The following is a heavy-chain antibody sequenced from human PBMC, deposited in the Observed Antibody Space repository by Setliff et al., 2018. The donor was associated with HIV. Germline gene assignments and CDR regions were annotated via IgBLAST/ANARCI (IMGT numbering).Heavy chain of an antibody. CDR3: ARGGRGFHDGYTLYYYYMDV. CDR1: GYIFTGFG. J-gene: IGHJ6*03. D-gene: IGHD5-18*01. CDR2: ISAYNGNR. V-gene: IGHV1-18*01. Sequence: ASVKVSCKTSGYIFTGFGLTWVRQAPGQGLEWIGWISAYNGNRNYAQKVQDRVTMTTDTSTSTTYMELRSLRSDDTAVYYCARGGRGFHDGYTLYYYYMDVWGKGTTVTVSS.